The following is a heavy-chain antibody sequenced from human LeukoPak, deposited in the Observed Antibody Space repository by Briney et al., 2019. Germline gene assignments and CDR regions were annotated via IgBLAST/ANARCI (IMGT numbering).Heavy chain of an antibody. Sequence: SETLSLTCTVSGGSISSYYWSWIRQPPGKGLEWIGYIYYSGSTNYNPSLKSRVTISVDTSKNQFSLKLSSVTAADTAVYYCARDFFGGSFDYWGQGTLVTVSS. CDR2: IYYSGST. D-gene: IGHD4-23*01. CDR1: GGSISSYY. CDR3: ARDFFGGSFDY. J-gene: IGHJ4*02. V-gene: IGHV4-59*01.